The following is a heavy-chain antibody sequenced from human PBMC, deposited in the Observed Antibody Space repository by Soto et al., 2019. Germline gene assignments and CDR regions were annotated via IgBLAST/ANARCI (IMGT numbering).Heavy chain of an antibody. J-gene: IGHJ4*02. D-gene: IGHD2-2*01. Sequence: ESGGGLVQPGRSVRLSCAASGFTFDDYAMHWVRQAPGKGLEWVSGISWNSGSIGYADSVKGRFTISRDNAKNSLYLQMNSLRAEDTALYYCAKGGQLLTEGGGYWGQGTLVTVSS. CDR2: ISWNSGSI. CDR3: AKGGQLLTEGGGY. CDR1: GFTFDDYA. V-gene: IGHV3-9*01.